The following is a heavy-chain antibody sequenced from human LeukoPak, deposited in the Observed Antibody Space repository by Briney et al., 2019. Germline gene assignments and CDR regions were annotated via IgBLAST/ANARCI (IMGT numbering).Heavy chain of an antibody. V-gene: IGHV3-15*01. CDR2: IKSKNDGGTA. CDR3: TTEEWLLGAYFDD. D-gene: IGHD3-16*01. J-gene: IGHJ4*02. CDR1: GNSFGDYY. Sequence: ETLSLTCTVSGNSFGDYYWSWIRQPAGKGLEWVGRIKSKNDGGTADYAAHLEDKFTILREDSQNTVYLQMKSLKTEDTAVYYCTTEEWLLGAYFDDWGQGTLVTVSS.